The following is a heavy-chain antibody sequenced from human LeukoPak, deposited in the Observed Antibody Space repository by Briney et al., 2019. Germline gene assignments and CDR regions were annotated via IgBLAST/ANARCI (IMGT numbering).Heavy chain of an antibody. V-gene: IGHV4-31*03. CDR1: GGSISSGGYY. J-gene: IGHJ3*02. D-gene: IGHD7-27*01. CDR2: FYYSGST. CDR3: ARAGQRCLGAFDI. Sequence: SETLSLTCTVSGGSISSGGYYWSWIRQHPGKGLEWIGYFYYSGSTYYNPSLKSRVTISVDTSKNQFSLKLSSVTAADTAVYYGARAGQRCLGAFDIWGQGTMVTVSS.